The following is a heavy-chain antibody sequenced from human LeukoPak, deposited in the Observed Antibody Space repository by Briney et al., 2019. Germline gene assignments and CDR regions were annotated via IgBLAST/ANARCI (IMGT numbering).Heavy chain of an antibody. V-gene: IGHV1-69*04. CDR2: IIPILGIA. Sequence: SVKVSCKASGGIFSSYAISWVRQAPGQGLEWMGRIIPILGIANYAQKFQGRVTITADKSTSTAYMELSSLRSEDTAVYYCARVGIAAAGLIDYWGQGTLVTVSS. J-gene: IGHJ4*02. CDR3: ARVGIAAAGLIDY. CDR1: GGIFSSYA. D-gene: IGHD6-13*01.